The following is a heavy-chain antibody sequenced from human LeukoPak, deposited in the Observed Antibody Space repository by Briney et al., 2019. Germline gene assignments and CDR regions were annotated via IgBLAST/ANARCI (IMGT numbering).Heavy chain of an antibody. CDR2: IYYSGST. CDR1: GGSISSSSYY. V-gene: IGHV4-39*07. D-gene: IGHD6-13*01. CDR3: ARGDISSRWYNPSIPYYYYYMDV. Sequence: PSETLSLTCTVSGGSISSSSYYWGWIRQPPGKGLEWIGSIYYSGSTYYNPSLKSRVTISVDKSKNQFSLKLSSVTAADTAVYYCARGDISSRWYNPSIPYYYYYMDVWGKGTTVTVSS. J-gene: IGHJ6*03.